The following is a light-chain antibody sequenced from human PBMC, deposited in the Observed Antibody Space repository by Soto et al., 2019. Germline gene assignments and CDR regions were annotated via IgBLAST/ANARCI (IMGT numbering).Light chain of an antibody. Sequence: EIVLTQSPAPLSLSPGERATLSCRASQSVSSYLAWYQQKPGQAPRLLIFDASNRATGIPARFSGSGSGTGFTLTISSLEPEDFAVYYCQQRSDWPTFGPGTKVDIK. CDR1: QSVSSY. J-gene: IGKJ3*01. CDR2: DAS. CDR3: QQRSDWPT. V-gene: IGKV3-11*01.